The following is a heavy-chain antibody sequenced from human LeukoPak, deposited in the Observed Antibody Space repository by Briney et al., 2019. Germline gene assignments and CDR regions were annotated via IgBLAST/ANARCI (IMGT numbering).Heavy chain of an antibody. Sequence: ASVKVSCKASGYTFTGYYMNWVRQAPGQGLEWMGWISAYNGNTNYAQKLQGRVTMTTDTSTSTAYMELRSLRSDDTAVYYCARDLVGYCSGGSCPFDYWGQGTLVTVSS. CDR2: ISAYNGNT. CDR3: ARDLVGYCSGGSCPFDY. V-gene: IGHV1-18*04. D-gene: IGHD2-15*01. J-gene: IGHJ4*02. CDR1: GYTFTGYY.